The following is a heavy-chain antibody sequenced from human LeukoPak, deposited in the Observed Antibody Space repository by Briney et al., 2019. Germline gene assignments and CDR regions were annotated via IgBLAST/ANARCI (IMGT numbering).Heavy chain of an antibody. D-gene: IGHD2-15*01. Sequence: SGGSLRLSCAASGFTFSSYAMSWVRQAPGKGLEWVSAISGSGGSTYYADSVKGRFTISRDNSKNTLYLQMNSLRAEDTAVYYCAKDLGYCSGGSCYPDPSLFDYWGQGTLVTVSS. CDR2: ISGSGGST. J-gene: IGHJ4*02. V-gene: IGHV3-23*01. CDR3: AKDLGYCSGGSCYPDPSLFDY. CDR1: GFTFSSYA.